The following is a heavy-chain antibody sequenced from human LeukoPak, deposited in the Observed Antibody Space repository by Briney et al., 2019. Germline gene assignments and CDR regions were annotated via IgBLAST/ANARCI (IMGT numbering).Heavy chain of an antibody. Sequence: SETLSLTCTVSGGSISSSSYYWGWIRQPPGKGLEWIGSVYYDGSAYYNPSLKSRVTISVDTSKNQFSLKLNSLTAADTAMYYCARWCTETGGDDAFDIWGQGTMVTVSS. J-gene: IGHJ3*02. V-gene: IGHV4-39*07. CDR2: VYYDGSA. D-gene: IGHD2-8*02. CDR3: ARWCTETGGDDAFDI. CDR1: GGSISSSSYY.